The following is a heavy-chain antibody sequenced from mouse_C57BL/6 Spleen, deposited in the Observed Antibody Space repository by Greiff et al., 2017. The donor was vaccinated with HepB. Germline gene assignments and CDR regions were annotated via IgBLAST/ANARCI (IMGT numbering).Heavy chain of an antibody. D-gene: IGHD1-1*01. CDR3: TREGITTVVAPNYFDY. CDR1: GYTFTDYE. V-gene: IGHV1-15*01. J-gene: IGHJ2*01. CDR2: IDPETGGT. Sequence: VQLQQSGAELVRPGASVTLSCKASGYTFTDYEMHWVKQTPVHGLEWIGAIDPETGGTAYNQKFKGKAILTAAKSSSTAYMELRSLTSEDSAVYYCTREGITTVVAPNYFDYWGQGTTLTVSS.